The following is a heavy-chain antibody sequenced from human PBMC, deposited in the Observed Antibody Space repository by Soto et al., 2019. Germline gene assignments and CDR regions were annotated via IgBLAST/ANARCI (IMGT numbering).Heavy chain of an antibody. J-gene: IGHJ5*02. CDR2: ISWNSGSI. CDR3: AKDREFGELSGSWFDP. D-gene: IGHD3-10*01. CDR1: GFTFDDYA. Sequence: GGSLRLSCAASGFTFDDYAMHWVRQAPGKGLEGVSGISWNSGSIGYADSVKGRFTISRDNAKNSLYLQMNSLRAEDTALYYCAKDREFGELSGSWFDPWGQGTLVTVSS. V-gene: IGHV3-9*01.